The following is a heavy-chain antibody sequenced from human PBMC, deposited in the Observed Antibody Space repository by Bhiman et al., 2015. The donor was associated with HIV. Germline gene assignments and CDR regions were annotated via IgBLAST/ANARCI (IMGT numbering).Heavy chain of an antibody. D-gene: IGHD2-2*01. V-gene: IGHV3-21*01. Sequence: EVQLVESGGGLVKPGGSLRLSCAASGFTFSSYSMNWVRQAPGKGLEWVSSISSSSSYIYYADSVKGRFTISGDNAKNSLYLQMNSLRAEDTAVYYCARDPQLDLREGGYWGQGTLVTVSS. CDR2: ISSSSSYI. J-gene: IGHJ4*02. CDR1: GFTFSSYS. CDR3: ARDPQLDLREGGY.